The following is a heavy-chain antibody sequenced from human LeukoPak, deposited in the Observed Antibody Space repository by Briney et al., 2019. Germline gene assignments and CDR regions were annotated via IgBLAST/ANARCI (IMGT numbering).Heavy chain of an antibody. V-gene: IGHV4-39*07. CDR2: INHSGST. D-gene: IGHD3-22*01. CDR3: ARLSGYSSGHYYSDY. J-gene: IGHJ4*02. Sequence: SETLSLTCTVSGGSISSGDYYWSWIRQPPGKGLEWIGEINHSGSTNYNPSLKSRVTISVDTSKNQFSLKLSSVTAADTAVYYCARLSGYSSGHYYSDYWGQETLVTVSS. CDR1: GGSISSGDYY.